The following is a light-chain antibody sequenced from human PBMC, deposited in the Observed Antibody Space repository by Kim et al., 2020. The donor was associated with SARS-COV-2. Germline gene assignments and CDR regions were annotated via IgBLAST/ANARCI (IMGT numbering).Light chain of an antibody. CDR3: ISYTSSSTLV. Sequence: GQSITISCTGTSSDVGNYNYVSWYQQHPGKAPKLMIHDVSQRSSGVSTRFSGSKSGNTASLTISGLQTEDEADYYCISYTSSSTLVFGGGTQLTVL. CDR2: DVS. J-gene: IGLJ2*01. V-gene: IGLV2-14*04. CDR1: SSDVGNYNY.